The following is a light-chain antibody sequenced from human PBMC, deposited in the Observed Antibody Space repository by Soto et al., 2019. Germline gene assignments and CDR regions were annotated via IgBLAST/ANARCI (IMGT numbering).Light chain of an antibody. Sequence: SYELTQPPSVSVAPGKTATITCGGSNIGSKNVHWYQLKPGQAPVMVIYYDSDRPSGIPERFSGSNSANTATLTINRVEAGDDADYYCQVWDSGSGHPVFGGGTKLTVL. CDR1: NIGSKN. CDR2: YDS. CDR3: QVWDSGSGHPV. J-gene: IGLJ3*02. V-gene: IGLV3-21*01.